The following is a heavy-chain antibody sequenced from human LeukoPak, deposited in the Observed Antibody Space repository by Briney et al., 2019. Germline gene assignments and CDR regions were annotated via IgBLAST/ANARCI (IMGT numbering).Heavy chain of an antibody. J-gene: IGHJ4*02. CDR2: IYHSGST. CDR1: GGSISSGGDS. CDR3: ASGNWGLPEY. D-gene: IGHD7-27*01. V-gene: IGHV4-30-2*01. Sequence: PSQTLSLTRAVSGGSISSGGDSWSWIRQPPGKGLEWIGYIYHSGSTYYNPSLKSRVTISVDRSKNQFSLKLSSVTAADTAVYYCASGNWGLPEYWGQGTLVTVSS.